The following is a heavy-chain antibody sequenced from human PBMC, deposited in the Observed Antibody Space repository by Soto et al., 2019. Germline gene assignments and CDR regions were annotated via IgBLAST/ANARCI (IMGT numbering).Heavy chain of an antibody. D-gene: IGHD3-3*01. CDR1: GFTFSSYG. V-gene: IGHV3-30*02. CDR2: IWYDGSNK. Sequence: GGSLRLSCAASGFTFSSYGMHWVRQAPGKGLEWVAVIWYDGSNKYYADSVKGRFTISRDNSKNTLYLQMNSLRAEDTAVYYCAKGRPYYDFWSGYPPFGMDVWGQGTTVTVPS. CDR3: AKGRPYYDFWSGYPPFGMDV. J-gene: IGHJ6*02.